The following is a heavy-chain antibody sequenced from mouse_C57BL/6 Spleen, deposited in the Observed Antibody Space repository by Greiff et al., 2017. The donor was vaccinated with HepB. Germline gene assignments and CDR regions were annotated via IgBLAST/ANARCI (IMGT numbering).Heavy chain of an antibody. J-gene: IGHJ1*03. Sequence: EVQVVESGGGLVKPGGSLKLSCAASGFTFSDYGMHWVRQAPEKGLEWVAYISSGSSTIYYADTVKGRFTISRDNAKNTLFLQMTSLRSEDTAMYYCARQANWDGDWYFDVWGTGTTVTVSS. CDR2: ISSGSSTI. V-gene: IGHV5-17*01. D-gene: IGHD4-1*01. CDR1: GFTFSDYG. CDR3: ARQANWDGDWYFDV.